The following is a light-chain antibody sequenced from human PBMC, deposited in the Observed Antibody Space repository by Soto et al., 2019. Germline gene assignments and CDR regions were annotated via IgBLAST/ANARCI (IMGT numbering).Light chain of an antibody. V-gene: IGLV2-14*01. CDR3: NSYTSKSTGV. J-gene: IGLJ1*01. CDR2: EVS. CDR1: SSYVGGYNY. Sequence: QSALTQPASVSGSPGQSITISCSGTSSYVGGYNYVSWYQQHPGKAPKLIIYEVSNRPSAVSNRFSGSKSGNTASLTISGLEAEDEADYYCNSYTSKSTGVFGTGTKLTVL.